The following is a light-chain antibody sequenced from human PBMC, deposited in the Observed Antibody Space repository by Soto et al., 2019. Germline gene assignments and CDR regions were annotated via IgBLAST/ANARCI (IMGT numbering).Light chain of an antibody. V-gene: IGKV2-30*01. Sequence: DVVLTQSPLSLPVALGQPASISCRSSQSLVFSDGNTYLNWFQQRPGQSPRRLIYKVSNRDSGVPDRFRGRGSGTDFTLKISRVEAEDGGVYYCMPGTRRLWTFGQGTKVEIK. CDR3: MPGTRRLWT. CDR2: KVS. CDR1: QSLVFSDGNTY. J-gene: IGKJ1*01.